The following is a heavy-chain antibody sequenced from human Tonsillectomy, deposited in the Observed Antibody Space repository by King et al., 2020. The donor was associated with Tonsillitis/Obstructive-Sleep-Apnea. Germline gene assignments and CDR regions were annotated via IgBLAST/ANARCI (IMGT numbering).Heavy chain of an antibody. V-gene: IGHV4-59*08. CDR3: ARTAEVRLYYYYYMDV. CDR1: SGSINSYS. Sequence: VQLQESGPGLVKPSETLSLTCTVSSGSINSYSWSWIRQPPGKGLEWIGYIYYSGSTNYNPSLKSRVTISVDTSKNQFSLKLSSVTAADTAVYYCARTAEVRLYYYYYMDVWGKGTTVTVSS. CDR2: IYYSGST. D-gene: IGHD2-2*01. J-gene: IGHJ6*03.